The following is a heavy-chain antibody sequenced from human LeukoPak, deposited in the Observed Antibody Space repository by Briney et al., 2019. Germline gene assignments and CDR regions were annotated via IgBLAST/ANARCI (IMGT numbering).Heavy chain of an antibody. Sequence: GGSLGLSCAVSGITLSNYGMSWVRQAPGKGLEWVSGISGSGGNTYYADSVKGRFTISRDNSKNTLYLQMNSLRAEDTAVYFCAKRGVVIRVILVGFHKEAYYFDSWGQGALVTVSS. D-gene: IGHD3-22*01. J-gene: IGHJ4*02. CDR2: ISGSGGNT. V-gene: IGHV3-23*01. CDR1: GITLSNYG. CDR3: AKRGVVIRVILVGFHKEAYYFDS.